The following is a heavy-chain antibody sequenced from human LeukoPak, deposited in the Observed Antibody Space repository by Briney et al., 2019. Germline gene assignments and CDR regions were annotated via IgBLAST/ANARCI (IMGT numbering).Heavy chain of an antibody. Sequence: GGSLRLSCAASGFTFSSYAMSWVRQAPGKGLEWVANIKQDGSEKYYVDSVKGRFTISRDNAKNTLYLQMNSLRAEDTAVYYCARDAGGYDFWSGYSSSWFDPWGQGTLVTVSS. CDR1: GFTFSSYA. CDR2: IKQDGSEK. D-gene: IGHD3-3*01. CDR3: ARDAGGYDFWSGYSSSWFDP. J-gene: IGHJ5*02. V-gene: IGHV3-7*01.